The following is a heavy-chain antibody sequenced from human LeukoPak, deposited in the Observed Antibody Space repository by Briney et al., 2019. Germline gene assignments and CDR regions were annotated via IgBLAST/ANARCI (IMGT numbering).Heavy chain of an antibody. Sequence: PGGSLRLSCAASGFTFSIYAMSWVRQAPGQGLEWVSAISGSGGSTYYADSVKGRFTISRDNSKNTLYLQMNSLRAEDTAVYYCAKDWFVADGFDYWGQGTLVTVSS. CDR1: GFTFSIYA. V-gene: IGHV3-23*01. D-gene: IGHD3-10*01. CDR2: ISGSGGST. CDR3: AKDWFVADGFDY. J-gene: IGHJ4*02.